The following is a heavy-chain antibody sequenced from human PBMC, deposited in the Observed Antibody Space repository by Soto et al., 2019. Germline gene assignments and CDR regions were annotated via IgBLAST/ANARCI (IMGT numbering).Heavy chain of an antibody. Sequence: QVQLVESGGGVVQPGRSLRLSCAASGFTFSSYAMHWVRKAPGKGLEWVAVISYDGSNKYYADSVKGRFTISRDNSKNTLYLQMNSLRAEDTAVYYCARAPGRSERLNWFDPWGQGTLVTVSS. CDR1: GFTFSSYA. J-gene: IGHJ5*02. D-gene: IGHD3-3*01. V-gene: IGHV3-30-3*01. CDR2: ISYDGSNK. CDR3: ARAPGRSERLNWFDP.